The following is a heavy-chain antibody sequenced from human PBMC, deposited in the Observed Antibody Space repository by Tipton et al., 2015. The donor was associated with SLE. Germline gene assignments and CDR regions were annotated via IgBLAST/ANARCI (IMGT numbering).Heavy chain of an antibody. D-gene: IGHD3-10*01. CDR3: ARDLQLYYYGSGKWAFDI. CDR2: IYYSGST. CDR1: GGSISSGSYY. V-gene: IGHV4-61*01. J-gene: IGHJ3*02. Sequence: LRLSCTVSGGSISSGSYYWSWIRQPPGKGLEWIGYIYYSGSTNYNPSLKSRVTISVDTSKNQFSLKLSSVTAADTAVYYCARDLQLYYYGSGKWAFDIWGQGTMVTVSS.